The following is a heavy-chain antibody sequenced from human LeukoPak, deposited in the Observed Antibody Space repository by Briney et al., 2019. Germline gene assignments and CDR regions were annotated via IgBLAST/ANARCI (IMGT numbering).Heavy chain of an antibody. D-gene: IGHD6-6*01. Sequence: GGSLRLSCAASGFTFNHYGILWVRQAPGKGLEWLSFIRYDGSDIFYADSVKGRFTISRDNSKNMVYLQMNSLRAEDTAVYYCARDLTTSSTAYFHHWGQGTLVTVSS. V-gene: IGHV3-30*02. CDR2: IRYDGSDI. CDR1: GFTFNHYG. CDR3: ARDLTTSSTAYFHH. J-gene: IGHJ1*01.